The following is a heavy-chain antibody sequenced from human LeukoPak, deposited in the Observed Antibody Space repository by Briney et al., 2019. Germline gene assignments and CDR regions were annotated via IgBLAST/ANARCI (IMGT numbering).Heavy chain of an antibody. D-gene: IGHD3-22*01. V-gene: IGHV1-8*01. CDR1: GYTFTNYD. Sequence: ASVKVSCKPSGYTFTNYDINWVRQATGQGLEWMGWVNPNSGDAGYPQKFQGRVTMTRNTSITTAYMELSSLRSEDTAVYYCARGKFYYDSSGYIDYWGQGTLVTVSS. J-gene: IGHJ4*02. CDR3: ARGKFYYDSSGYIDY. CDR2: VNPNSGDA.